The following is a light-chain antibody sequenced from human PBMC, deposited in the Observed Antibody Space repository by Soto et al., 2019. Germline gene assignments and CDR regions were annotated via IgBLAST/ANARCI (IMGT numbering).Light chain of an antibody. Sequence: DIQMTQSPSTLSASVGDRVTITCRASQSISSWLAWYQQKPGKAPKLLIYDASSLESGVPSRFSGSGSGTEFTLTISSLQPDDFATYYCEQYNSYSRTFGQRTK. CDR3: EQYNSYSRT. V-gene: IGKV1-5*01. CDR1: QSISSW. CDR2: DAS. J-gene: IGKJ1*01.